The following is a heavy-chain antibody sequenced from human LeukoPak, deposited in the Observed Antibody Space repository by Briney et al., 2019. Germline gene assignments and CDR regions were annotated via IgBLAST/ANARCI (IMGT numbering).Heavy chain of an antibody. CDR3: RGVGSSNDF. CDR1: GFTFSTYD. Sequence: GGSLRLYCAVSGFTFSTYDMHWVRQAPGQGLEYVAIITSKGGKTFYADSVRGRFTISRDNYRNTLYLQMGSLRPEDMAVYYCRGVGSSNDFCGQGALVTVSA. J-gene: IGHJ4*02. D-gene: IGHD4-11*01. V-gene: IGHV3-64*02. CDR2: ITSKGGKT.